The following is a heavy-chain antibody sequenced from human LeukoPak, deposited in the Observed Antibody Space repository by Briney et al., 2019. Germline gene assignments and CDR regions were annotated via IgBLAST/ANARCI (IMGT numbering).Heavy chain of an antibody. CDR3: ARDPVEWELLLDY. D-gene: IGHD1-26*01. J-gene: IGHJ4*02. V-gene: IGHV3-7*01. CDR1: GFTFSNYW. Sequence: GGSLRLSCAASGFTFSNYWMGWVRQAPGKRLEWVANMNIDGSEKYYADSVKGRFSISRDNARNSVYLQMASLRVEDTAVYYCARDPVEWELLLDYWGQGTLLTVSS. CDR2: MNIDGSEK.